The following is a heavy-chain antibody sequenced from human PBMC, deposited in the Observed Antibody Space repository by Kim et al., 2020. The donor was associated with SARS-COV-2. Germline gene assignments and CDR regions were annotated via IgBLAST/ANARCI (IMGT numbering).Heavy chain of an antibody. CDR2: IYTSGST. J-gene: IGHJ3*02. V-gene: IGHV4-4*07. D-gene: IGHD3-10*01. CDR3: AREVHLYYYGSGSYRPPRAFDI. CDR1: GGSISSYY. Sequence: SETLSLTCTVSGGSISSYYWSWIRQPAGKGLEWIGRIYTSGSTNYNPSLKSRVTMSVDTSKNQFSLKLSSVTAADTAVYYCAREVHLYYYGSGSYRPPRAFDIWGQGTMVTVSS.